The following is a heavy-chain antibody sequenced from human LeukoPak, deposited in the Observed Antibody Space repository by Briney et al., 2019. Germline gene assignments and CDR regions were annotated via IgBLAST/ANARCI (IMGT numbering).Heavy chain of an antibody. Sequence: ASVKVSCKASGYTFTGYYMHSVRQAPGQGLEGMGWINPNSGGTNYAQKFQGRVTMTRDTSISTAYMELSRLRSDDTAVYYCARVGLRLSQGMDVWGQGTTVTVSS. D-gene: IGHD3/OR15-3a*01. CDR1: GYTFTGYY. V-gene: IGHV1-2*02. J-gene: IGHJ6*02. CDR3: ARVGLRLSQGMDV. CDR2: INPNSGGT.